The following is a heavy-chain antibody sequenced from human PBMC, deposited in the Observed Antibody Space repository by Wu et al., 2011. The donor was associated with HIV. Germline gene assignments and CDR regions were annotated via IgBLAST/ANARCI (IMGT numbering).Heavy chain of an antibody. CDR1: GYTFTTYG. Sequence: QVQLVQSGAEVKKPGASVKVSCKASGYTFTTYGITWVRQAPGQGLEWMGWISIHNGDINYAQKLQARVTMTTDTSTNTAYMELRSLRSDDTAVYYCARAGSSGWNHYYYYGMDVWGQGTTVTVSS. CDR2: ISIHNGDI. CDR3: ARAGSSGWNHYYYYGMDV. V-gene: IGHV1-18*01. J-gene: IGHJ6*02. D-gene: IGHD6-19*01.